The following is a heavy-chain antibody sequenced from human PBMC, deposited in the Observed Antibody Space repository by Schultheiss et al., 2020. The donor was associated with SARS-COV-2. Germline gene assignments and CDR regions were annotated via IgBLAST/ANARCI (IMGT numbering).Heavy chain of an antibody. D-gene: IGHD2-2*02. Sequence: GGSLRLSCAASGFTVSSNYMSWVRQAPGKGLEWVSVIYSGGSTYYADSVKGRFTISRDNSKSTLYLQMNSLRAEDTAVYYCAKDHESQLLYAGWDSWGQGTLVTVSS. CDR1: GFTVSSNY. CDR2: IYSGGST. V-gene: IGHV3-53*01. J-gene: IGHJ4*02. CDR3: AKDHESQLLYAGWDS.